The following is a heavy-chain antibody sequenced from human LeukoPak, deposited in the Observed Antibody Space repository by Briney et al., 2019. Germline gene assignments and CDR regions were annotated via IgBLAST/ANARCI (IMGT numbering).Heavy chain of an antibody. CDR3: ARRQIYFDY. Sequence: SETLSLTCSVSGGSLSPYHWSWIRQPPGKGLEWIGYIFSSASTNYNPSLKSRVTISVDTSRNQFSLKLSSVTAADTAVYYCARRQIYFDYWGQGTLVTVSS. J-gene: IGHJ4*02. CDR1: GGSLSPYH. CDR2: IFSSAST. V-gene: IGHV4-4*09.